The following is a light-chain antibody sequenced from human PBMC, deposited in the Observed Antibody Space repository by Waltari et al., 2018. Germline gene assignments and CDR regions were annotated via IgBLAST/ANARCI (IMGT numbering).Light chain of an antibody. CDR2: VNSDGSH. J-gene: IGLJ3*02. CDR1: SGHSSNV. CDR3: QTGGHGTCV. V-gene: IGLV4-69*02. Sequence: QLVLTQSPSASASLGASVKLTCTLSSGHSSNVIAWHQQHPQKGPRYLMKVNSDGSHSKGDEIPDRFSGSSSGAERYLTISSLQSEDEADYYCQTGGHGTCVFGGGTKLTVL.